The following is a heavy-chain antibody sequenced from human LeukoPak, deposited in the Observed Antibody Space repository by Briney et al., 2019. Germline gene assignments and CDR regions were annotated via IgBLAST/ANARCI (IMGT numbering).Heavy chain of an antibody. J-gene: IGHJ4*02. CDR3: ARGGYYDSSGHYELDY. D-gene: IGHD3-22*01. CDR2: MNPNSGNT. CDR1: GYTFTSYD. V-gene: IGHV1-8*01. Sequence: GASVKVSCKASGYTFTSYDINWVRQATGQGLEWMGWMNPNSGNTGYAQKFQGRVTMTRNTSISTAYMELSSLRSEDTAVYYCARGGYYDSSGHYELDYWGQGTLVTVSS.